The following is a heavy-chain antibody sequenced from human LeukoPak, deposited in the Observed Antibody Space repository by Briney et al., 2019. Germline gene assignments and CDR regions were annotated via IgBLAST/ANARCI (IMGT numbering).Heavy chain of an antibody. CDR3: ASVPNGDYTYYFDY. Sequence: SETLSLTCTVSGGSISSGGNYWSWIRQHPGKGLEWIGYIYYSGSTYYNPSLKSRVTISVDTSKNQFSLKLSSVTAADTAVYYCASVPNGDYTYYFDYWGQGTLVTVSS. CDR1: GGSISSGGNY. CDR2: IYYSGST. D-gene: IGHD4-17*01. J-gene: IGHJ4*02. V-gene: IGHV4-30-4*08.